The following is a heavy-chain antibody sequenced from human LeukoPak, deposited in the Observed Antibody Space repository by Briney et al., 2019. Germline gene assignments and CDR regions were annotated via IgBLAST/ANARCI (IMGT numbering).Heavy chain of an antibody. CDR2: INHSGST. CDR3: ARVYSGSYYFDY. V-gene: IGHV4-34*01. Sequence: GSLRLSCAASGFTFSNAWMSWVRQPPGKGLEWIGEINHSGSTNYNPSLKSRVTISVDTSKNQFSLKLSSVTAADTAVYYCARVYSGSYYFDYWGQGTLVTVSS. D-gene: IGHD1-26*01. J-gene: IGHJ4*02. CDR1: GFTFSNAW.